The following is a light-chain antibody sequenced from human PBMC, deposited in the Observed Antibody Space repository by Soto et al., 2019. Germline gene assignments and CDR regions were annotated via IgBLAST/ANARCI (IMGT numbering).Light chain of an antibody. V-gene: IGKV3-20*01. CDR3: QQYGGSPRT. CDR2: GAS. Sequence: EIVLTQSPGTLSLSPGEGATLSCRASQSVSSSLAWYQQKRGQAPRLLIHGASSRATGIPDRFSGSGSGTDFTLTISRLKPEDFAVYYCQQYGGSPRTFGQGTKVEVK. CDR1: QSVSSS. J-gene: IGKJ1*01.